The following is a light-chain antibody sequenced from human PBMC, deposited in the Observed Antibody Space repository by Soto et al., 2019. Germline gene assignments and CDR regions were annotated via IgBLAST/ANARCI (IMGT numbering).Light chain of an antibody. CDR3: QQYYSPWT. CDR1: QSVLYSSNNKNY. J-gene: IGKJ1*01. CDR2: WAS. Sequence: DIVMTQSPDSLAVSLGERATINCKSSQSVLYSSNNKNYLAWYQQKPGQPPKLLIYWASTRESGVPDRFSGSGSGTDFTHTISSLQAEDVAVYYCQQYYSPWTFGQGTKVEIK. V-gene: IGKV4-1*01.